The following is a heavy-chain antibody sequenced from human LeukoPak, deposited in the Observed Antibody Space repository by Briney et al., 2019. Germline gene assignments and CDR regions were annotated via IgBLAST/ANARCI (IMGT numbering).Heavy chain of an antibody. Sequence: MTSETLSLTCTVSGGSISSGSYYWSWIRQPAGKGLEWIGRIYTSGSTNYNPSLKSRVTISVDTSKNQFSLKLSSVTAADTAVYYCARGCSGGSCNGDVLGFDYWGQGTLVTVSS. CDR3: ARGCSGGSCNGDVLGFDY. D-gene: IGHD2-15*01. J-gene: IGHJ4*02. CDR1: GGSISSGSYY. CDR2: IYTSGST. V-gene: IGHV4-61*02.